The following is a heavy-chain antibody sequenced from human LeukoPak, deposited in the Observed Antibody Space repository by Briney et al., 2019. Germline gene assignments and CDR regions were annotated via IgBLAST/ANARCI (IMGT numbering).Heavy chain of an antibody. CDR1: GFTFSSYG. V-gene: IGHV3-7*03. CDR2: IKQDGSEK. D-gene: IGHD4-11*01. J-gene: IGHJ4*02. CDR3: ASNYGG. Sequence: GGSLRLSCAASGFTFSSYGMHWVRQAPGKGLEWVANIKQDGSEKYYVDSVRGRFTISRDNAKNSLSLQMNSLRAEDTAVYYCASNYGGWGQGTLVTVSS.